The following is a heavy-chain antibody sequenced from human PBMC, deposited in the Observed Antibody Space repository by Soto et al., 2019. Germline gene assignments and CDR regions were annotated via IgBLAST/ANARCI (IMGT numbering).Heavy chain of an antibody. CDR3: ARTTAVPNTILSRYFFDD. CDR1: GGSVSNKTYY. D-gene: IGHD4-17*01. V-gene: IGHV4-61*01. Sequence: PSETLSLTCSVSGGSVSNKTYYWSWIRQPPGKRLEWIGYVYYSGTTNYNPSLKSRVTISVDLSKNQFSLRLSSVTTADTALYYCARTTAVPNTILSRYFFDDWGQGTLGTVSS. J-gene: IGHJ4*02. CDR2: VYYSGTT.